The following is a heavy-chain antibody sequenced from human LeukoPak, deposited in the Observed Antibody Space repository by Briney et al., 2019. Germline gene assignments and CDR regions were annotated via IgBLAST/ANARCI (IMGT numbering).Heavy chain of an antibody. CDR3: ARGYYYGSGIGAFDI. CDR2: VIPIFGKA. V-gene: IGHV1-69*01. Sequence: EASVQLYCKHSGGTFIIYANSWGRQAPGQRLQWIGGVIPIFGKANYAQKFQGRVTITADESTSTAYMELSSLRSEDTAVYYCARGYYYGSGIGAFDIWGQGTMVTVSS. D-gene: IGHD3-10*01. CDR1: GGTFIIYA. J-gene: IGHJ3*02.